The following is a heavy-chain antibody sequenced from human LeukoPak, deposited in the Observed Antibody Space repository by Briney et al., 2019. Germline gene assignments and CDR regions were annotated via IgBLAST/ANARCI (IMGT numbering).Heavy chain of an antibody. V-gene: IGHV4-4*09. Sequence: SETLSLTCTVSGGSISSYYWSWIRQPPGKGLEWIGYIYTSGSTNYNPSLKSQVTISVDTSKNQFSLKLSSVTAADTAVYYCARHGSSRSPFYPWGQGTLVIVSS. D-gene: IGHD6-13*01. CDR3: ARHGSSRSPFYP. J-gene: IGHJ5*02. CDR1: GGSISSYY. CDR2: IYTSGST.